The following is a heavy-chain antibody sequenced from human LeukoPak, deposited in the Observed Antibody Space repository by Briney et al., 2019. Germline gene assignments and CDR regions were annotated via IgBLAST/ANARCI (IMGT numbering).Heavy chain of an antibody. Sequence: PSETLSLTCTVSGGSISSSSYYWGWIRQPPGRGLEWIGSIYYSGGTYYNPSLKSRVTISVDTSKNQFSLKLSSVTAADTAVYYCARLRDGYNLDYWGQGTLVTVSS. CDR1: GGSISSSSYY. J-gene: IGHJ4*02. CDR2: IYYSGGT. CDR3: ARLRDGYNLDY. V-gene: IGHV4-39*07. D-gene: IGHD5-24*01.